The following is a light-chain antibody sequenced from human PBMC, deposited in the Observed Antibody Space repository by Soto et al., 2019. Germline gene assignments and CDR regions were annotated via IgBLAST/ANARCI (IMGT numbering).Light chain of an antibody. CDR1: QSVSTLY. V-gene: IGKV3-20*01. CDR3: QQYGTSGT. CDR2: GAS. J-gene: IGKJ1*01. Sequence: EIVLKQSPGTLSLSPWERATLSCRASQSVSTLYLAGYQQKPGQAPRLLIYGASNRATGIPDRFSGSGSGTDFTLTISILEPADFAVYYCQQYGTSGTFGQGTKVDI.